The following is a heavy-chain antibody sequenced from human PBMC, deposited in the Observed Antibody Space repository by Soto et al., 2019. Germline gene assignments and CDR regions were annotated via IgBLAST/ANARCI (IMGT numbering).Heavy chain of an antibody. CDR2: INHSGST. V-gene: IGHV4-34*01. CDR3: ARSNWNDVPADSKLDTRLIHNWFDP. Sequence: QVQLQQWGAGLLKPSETLSLTCAVYGGSFSGYYWSWIRQPPGKGLEWNGEINHSGSTNYNPSLNRRVPISVDTSKTQFSLKLSSGTAADTAVYYCARSNWNDVPADSKLDTRLIHNWFDPWGQGALVTVSS. D-gene: IGHD1-20*01. J-gene: IGHJ5*02. CDR1: GGSFSGYY.